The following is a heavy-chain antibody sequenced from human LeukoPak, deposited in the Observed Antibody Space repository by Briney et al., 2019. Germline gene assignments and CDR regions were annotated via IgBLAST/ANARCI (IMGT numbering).Heavy chain of an antibody. CDR2: IYYSGST. CDR3: ARDPPNPYGDYEYFQH. Sequence: SETLSLTCTVSGGSISSSSYYWGWIRQPPGKGLEWIGSIYYSGSTYYNPSLKSRVTISVDTSKNQFSLKLSSVTAADTAVYYCARDPPNPYGDYEYFQHWGQGTLVTVSS. D-gene: IGHD4-17*01. CDR1: GGSISSSSYY. J-gene: IGHJ1*01. V-gene: IGHV4-39*07.